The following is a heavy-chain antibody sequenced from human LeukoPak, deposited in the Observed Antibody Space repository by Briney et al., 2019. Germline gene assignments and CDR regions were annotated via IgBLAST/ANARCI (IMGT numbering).Heavy chain of an antibody. CDR2: ISAYNGNT. V-gene: IGHV1-18*01. CDR1: GYTFTSYG. CDR3: ATRIEYCSSTSCYRNGFDY. D-gene: IGHD2-2*02. Sequence: GASVKVSCKASGYTFTSYGISWVRQAPGQGLEWMGWISAYNGNTNYAQKLQSRVTMTTDTSTSTAYMELRSLRSDDTAVYYCATRIEYCSSTSCYRNGFDYWGQGTLVTVSS. J-gene: IGHJ4*02.